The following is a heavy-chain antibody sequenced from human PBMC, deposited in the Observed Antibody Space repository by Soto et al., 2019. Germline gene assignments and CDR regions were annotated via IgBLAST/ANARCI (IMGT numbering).Heavy chain of an antibody. J-gene: IGHJ4*02. CDR2: FYHSGTT. CDR3: ARDPGYCTNGVCPIFDF. V-gene: IGHV4-59*01. D-gene: IGHD2-8*01. Sequence: SEPLSLTCTVSGDSIKNYFWSWVRQPPGKGLEWIGHFYHSGTTNYSPALKSRVTISIDQSKNQFSLRLNSVTAADTAVYFCARDPGYCTNGVCPIFDFWGQGIPVTVSS. CDR1: GDSIKNYF.